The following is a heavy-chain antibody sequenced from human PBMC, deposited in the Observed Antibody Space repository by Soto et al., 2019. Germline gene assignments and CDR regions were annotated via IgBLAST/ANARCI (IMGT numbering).Heavy chain of an antibody. CDR2: ISYDGSNK. Sequence: QVQLVESGGGVVQPGRSLRLSCAASGFTFSSYAMHWVRQAPGKGLEWVAVISYDGSNKYYADSVKGRFTISRDNSKNPRYLQMNSLRAEDTAVYYCARGTTGYSYGSIDYWGQGTLVTVSS. CDR1: GFTFSSYA. D-gene: IGHD5-18*01. J-gene: IGHJ4*02. CDR3: ARGTTGYSYGSIDY. V-gene: IGHV3-30-3*01.